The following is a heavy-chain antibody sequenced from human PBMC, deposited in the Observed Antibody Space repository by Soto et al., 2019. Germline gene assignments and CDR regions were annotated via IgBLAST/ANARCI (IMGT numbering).Heavy chain of an antibody. D-gene: IGHD2-2*01. J-gene: IGHJ6*02. Sequence: SETLSLTCTVSGGSISSGDYYWIWIRQPPGKGLEWIGYIYYSGSTYYNPSLKRRVTISVDTSKNQFSLMLSSVTAAATAVYYWARDIVLVPAADWYNSYGMDVWGQGTTATVSS. CDR1: GGSISSGDYY. V-gene: IGHV4-30-4*01. CDR3: ARDIVLVPAADWYNSYGMDV. CDR2: IYYSGST.